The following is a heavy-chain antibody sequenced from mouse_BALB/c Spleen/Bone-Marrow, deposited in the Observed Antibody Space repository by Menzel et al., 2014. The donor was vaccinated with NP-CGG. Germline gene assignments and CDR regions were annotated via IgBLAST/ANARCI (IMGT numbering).Heavy chain of an antibody. CDR1: GYTFSSYW. J-gene: IGHJ4*01. CDR3: ASRYDTMDY. Sequence: QVQLKESGAELMKPGASVKISCKATGYTFSSYWIEWVKQRPGHGLEWIGEILPGSGSIKYNEKFKGKATFTADTSSNTAYMQLSGLTSEDSAVYYCASRYDTMDYWGQGTSVTVSS. CDR2: ILPGSGSI. V-gene: IGHV1-9*01.